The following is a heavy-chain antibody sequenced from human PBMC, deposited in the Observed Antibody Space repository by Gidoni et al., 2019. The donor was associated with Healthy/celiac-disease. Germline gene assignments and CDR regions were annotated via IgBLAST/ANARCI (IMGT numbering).Heavy chain of an antibody. Sequence: QVQLVESGGGVVQPGRSLRLSCAASGFTFSSYGMHWFRQAPGKGLEWVAVISYDGSNKYYADSVKGRFTISRDNSKNTLYLQMNSLRAEDTAVYYCAKEAAEGHSSGWSDLWGQGTLVTVSS. CDR3: AKEAAEGHSSGWSDL. V-gene: IGHV3-30*18. J-gene: IGHJ5*02. D-gene: IGHD6-19*01. CDR1: GFTFSSYG. CDR2: ISYDGSNK.